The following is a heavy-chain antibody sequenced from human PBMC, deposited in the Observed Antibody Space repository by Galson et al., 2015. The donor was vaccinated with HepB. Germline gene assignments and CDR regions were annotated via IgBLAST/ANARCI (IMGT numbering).Heavy chain of an antibody. D-gene: IGHD3-16*01. CDR3: ARSLQGGVWGSEWYFDL. CDR2: IKQDGSEK. J-gene: IGHJ2*01. CDR1: GFTFSSSW. V-gene: IGHV3-7*03. Sequence: SLRLSCAASGFTFSSSWMSWVRQAPGQGLEWVANIKQDGSEKYYVDSVKGRFTISRDNAKNSLYLQMSSLRAEDTAVYYCARSLQGGVWGSEWYFDLWVRGTLVAVSS.